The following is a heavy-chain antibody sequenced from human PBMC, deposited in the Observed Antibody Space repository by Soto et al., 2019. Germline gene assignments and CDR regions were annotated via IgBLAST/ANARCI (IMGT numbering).Heavy chain of an antibody. CDR2: INWDSGDI. CDR1: GFTFSNYA. Sequence: VQLVESGGGVVQPGRSLRLSCAASGFTFSNYAMHWVRQVPGKGLEWVSGINWDSGDIGYADSVKGRFTISRDNAKNSLYLQMNSLKTEDTALYYCAKDTAPGFYDANGHLDYWGQGTPVTVSS. J-gene: IGHJ4*02. V-gene: IGHV3-9*01. D-gene: IGHD2-8*01. CDR3: AKDTAPGFYDANGHLDY.